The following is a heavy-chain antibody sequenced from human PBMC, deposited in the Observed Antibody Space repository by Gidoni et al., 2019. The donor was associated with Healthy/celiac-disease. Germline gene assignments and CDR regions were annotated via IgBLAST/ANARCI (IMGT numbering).Heavy chain of an antibody. CDR1: AGSIRSGGYY. CDR3: ARDGGGWADGRSWFDP. J-gene: IGHJ5*02. Sequence: QVQLQEPGPGLVPPSQTLSLTCTVSAGSIRSGGYYWSWIRQHPGKGLEWIGYIYYSGSTYYTPSLKSRVTISVDTSKNQFSLKLSSVTAADTAVYYCARDGGGWADGRSWFDPWGQGTLVTVSS. V-gene: IGHV4-31*03. CDR2: IYYSGST. D-gene: IGHD2-15*01.